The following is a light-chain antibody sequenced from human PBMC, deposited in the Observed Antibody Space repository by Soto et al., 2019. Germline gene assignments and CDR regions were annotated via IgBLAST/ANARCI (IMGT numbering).Light chain of an antibody. CDR3: SSYTSRSLLGV. V-gene: IGLV2-14*01. CDR1: SSYVGGYNY. CDR2: EVT. J-gene: IGLJ3*02. Sequence: QSALTQPASVSGSSGQSIIISCTGTSSYVGGYNYVSWYQQHPGKAPKLMIYEVTNRPSGVSNRFSGSKSGNTASLTISGLQAEDEADYYCSSYTSRSLLGVFGGGTKLTVL.